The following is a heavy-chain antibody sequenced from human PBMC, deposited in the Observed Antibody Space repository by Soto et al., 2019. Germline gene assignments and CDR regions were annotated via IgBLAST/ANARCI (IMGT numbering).Heavy chain of an antibody. V-gene: IGHV3-23*01. CDR1: GFTFSSYA. CDR3: APHLWFGELYY. Sequence: EVQLLESGGGLVQPGGSLRLSCAASGFTFSSYAMSWVRQAPGKGLEWVSAISGSGGSTYYADSVKGRFTISSDKSKNTRYLQMNSLTAEDTAVYYCAPHLWFGELYYWGQGSLVTVSS. D-gene: IGHD3-10*01. CDR2: ISGSGGST. J-gene: IGHJ4*02.